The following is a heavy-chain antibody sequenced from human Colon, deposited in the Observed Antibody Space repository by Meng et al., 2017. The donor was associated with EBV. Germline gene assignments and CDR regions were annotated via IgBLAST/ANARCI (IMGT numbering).Heavy chain of an antibody. D-gene: IGHD1-26*01. CDR3: ARGKQDAWELLAY. V-gene: IGHV4-4*02. J-gene: IGHJ4*02. CDR2: IDDSGST. CDR1: GVSISSNIR. Sequence: QVQLRGSGPGLVRPSGTRSLTCGVSGVSISSNIRWTWVRQPPGKGLEWIGDIDDSGSTNYNPSLNSRISISLDKSKNHFSLKVNSVTAADTAVYYCARGKQDAWELLAYWGQGALVTVSS.